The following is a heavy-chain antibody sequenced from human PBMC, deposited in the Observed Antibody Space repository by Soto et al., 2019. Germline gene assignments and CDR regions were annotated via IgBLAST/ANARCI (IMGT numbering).Heavy chain of an antibody. J-gene: IGHJ4*02. D-gene: IGHD6-13*01. CDR1: GGTFSSSA. V-gene: IGHV1-18*01. CDR3: ARVYSRIYDY. Sequence: ASAKVSCKASGGTFSSSAISWVRQAPGRGREWMGWISASNGTTNCAQKLEGRVAMTTDTSTSTAYMELRSLSSDDTAVYYGARVYSRIYDYWGQGTLVTV. CDR2: ISASNGTT.